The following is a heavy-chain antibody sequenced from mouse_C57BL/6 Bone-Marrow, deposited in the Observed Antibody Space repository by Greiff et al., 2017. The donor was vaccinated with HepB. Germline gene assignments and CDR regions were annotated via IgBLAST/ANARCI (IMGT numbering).Heavy chain of an antibody. CDR2: IDPENGDT. J-gene: IGHJ2*01. V-gene: IGHV14-4*01. Sequence: EVQLQQSGAELVRPGASVKLSCTASGFNIKDDDMNWVKQRPEQGLEWIGWIDPENGDTEYASKFQGKATITADTTSNTAYLQLSSLTSEDTAVYYCTPSAYDDVSYRGQGTTLTVSS. D-gene: IGHD2-4*01. CDR1: GFNIKDDD. CDR3: TPSAYDDVSY.